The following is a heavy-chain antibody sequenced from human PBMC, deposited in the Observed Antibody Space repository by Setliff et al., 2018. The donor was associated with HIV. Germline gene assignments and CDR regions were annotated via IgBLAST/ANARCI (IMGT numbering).Heavy chain of an antibody. J-gene: IGHJ6*02. Sequence: GGSLRLSCAASGFTFSNYDMSWVRQAPGKGLEWVSSISSRGTDTYYADSVKGRFTISRDNSKNTLYLQMNSLRVEDTAVYFCARPTNIDTLYYGSQSFYMYYYGMDVWGQGTTVTVSS. CDR2: ISSRGTDT. V-gene: IGHV3-23*01. CDR3: ARPTNIDTLYYGSQSFYMYYYGMDV. D-gene: IGHD3-10*01. CDR1: GFTFSNYD.